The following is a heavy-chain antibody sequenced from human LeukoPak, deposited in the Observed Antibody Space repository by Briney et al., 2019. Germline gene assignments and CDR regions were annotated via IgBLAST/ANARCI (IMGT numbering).Heavy chain of an antibody. D-gene: IGHD4-17*01. CDR2: INPNNSGT. CDR1: GYTFTGYY. V-gene: IGHV1-2*02. Sequence: ASVKVSCKTSGYTFTGYYLHWVRQAPGQGLQWMGWINPNNSGTTYPQKFQGRVTMTRDTSISTAYMELGSLISDDTAVYYCAKGGPLSDYGVTANWFDPWGQGTLVTVSS. J-gene: IGHJ5*02. CDR3: AKGGPLSDYGVTANWFDP.